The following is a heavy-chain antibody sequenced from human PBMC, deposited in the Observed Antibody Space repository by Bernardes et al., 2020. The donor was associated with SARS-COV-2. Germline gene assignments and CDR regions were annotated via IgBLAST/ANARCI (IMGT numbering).Heavy chain of an antibody. V-gene: IGHV1-2*02. J-gene: IGHJ6*02. CDR2: INPNTGGT. CDR3: ALPPSNYDRYGMDV. D-gene: IGHD3-22*01. Sequence: ASVKVSCKASGYTFTGYFIHWVRQAPGQRLEWMGWINPNTGGTNYIQKFQGRVTMTRDTSISTAYMELSRLRSDDTAMYYCALPPSNYDRYGMDVWGQGTTVTVSS. CDR1: GYTFTGYF.